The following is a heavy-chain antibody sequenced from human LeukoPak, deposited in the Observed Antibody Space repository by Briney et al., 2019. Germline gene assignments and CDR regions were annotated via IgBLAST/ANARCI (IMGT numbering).Heavy chain of an antibody. V-gene: IGHV4-59*01. Sequence: SETLSLTCTVSGDSISSCYWTWIRQPPGKGLEWIGYFYYSGSTNYNPSLKSRVTISGETSKNQFSLKLSSVTAADTAVYYCARSGGNAPYSFISLDYWGQGMLVIVSS. J-gene: IGHJ4*02. D-gene: IGHD4-23*01. CDR1: GDSISSCY. CDR3: ARSGGNAPYSFISLDY. CDR2: FYYSGST.